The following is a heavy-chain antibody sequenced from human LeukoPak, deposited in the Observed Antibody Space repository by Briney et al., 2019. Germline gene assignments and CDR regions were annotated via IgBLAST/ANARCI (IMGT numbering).Heavy chain of an antibody. V-gene: IGHV1-24*01. CDR3: ETAVVPIEVFQI. CDR1: GYTLTELS. Sequence: GASRKVSCKVSGYTLTELSMHCVRQAAGTGLEWMGGFDLEDGEPLYAQKFEGRVTMSEHASTDTAYIALSSLSSEHAAVYYCETAVVPIEVFQIWGQGTMVPVSS. J-gene: IGHJ3*02. D-gene: IGHD2-2*01. CDR2: FDLEDGEP.